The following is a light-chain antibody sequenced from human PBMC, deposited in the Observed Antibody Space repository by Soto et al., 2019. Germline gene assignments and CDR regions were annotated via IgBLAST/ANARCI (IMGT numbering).Light chain of an antibody. J-gene: IGKJ1*01. CDR2: GAS. CDR3: QQCNSYSWT. Sequence: EIVMTQSPATLSVSPGERVTLSCRASQSVSSNLAWYQQKPGQAPRLLIYGASTRATGIPARFSGSGSGTEFTLTISSLQPDDFATYYCQQCNSYSWTFGQGTKVDIK. CDR1: QSVSSN. V-gene: IGKV3-15*01.